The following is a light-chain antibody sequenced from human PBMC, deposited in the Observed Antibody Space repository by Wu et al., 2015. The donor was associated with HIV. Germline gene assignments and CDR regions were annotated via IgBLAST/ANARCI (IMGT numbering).Light chain of an antibody. CDR2: EAS. Sequence: DIQMTQSPFALSASMGDRVSITCRASQTIDRWLAWYQQAPGKAPKLLIYEASKLEVGVPPRFRGSGSGTEYTLTISNLQPDDFATYHCQQYKTSPWTFGQGTKVEIK. CDR1: QTIDRW. V-gene: IGKV1-5*03. J-gene: IGKJ1*01. CDR3: QQYKTSPWT.